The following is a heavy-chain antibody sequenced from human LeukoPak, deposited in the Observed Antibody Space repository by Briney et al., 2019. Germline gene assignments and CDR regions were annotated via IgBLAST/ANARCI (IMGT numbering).Heavy chain of an antibody. Sequence: GGSLRLSCAASGFTFDDYAMHWVRQAPGKGLEWVSGISWNSGSIGYADSVKGRFTISRDNAKNSLYPQMNSLRAEDMALYYCAKSYGSGFDYWGQGTLVTVSS. CDR2: ISWNSGSI. V-gene: IGHV3-9*03. D-gene: IGHD6-19*01. CDR1: GFTFDDYA. CDR3: AKSYGSGFDY. J-gene: IGHJ4*02.